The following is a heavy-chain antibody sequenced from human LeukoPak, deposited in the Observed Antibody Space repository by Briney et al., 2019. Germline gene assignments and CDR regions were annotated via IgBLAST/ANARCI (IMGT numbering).Heavy chain of an antibody. Sequence: GGSLRLSCAASGFTFSSYGMHWVRQAPGKGLEWVAFISYNGNQKYGDSVKGRFTISRDNSKNTLYLQVNGLRPEDTAVYYCARDPLDISWWTNAFDIWGQGTMVSVSS. CDR1: GFTFSSYG. CDR3: ARDPLDISWWTNAFDI. V-gene: IGHV3-30*19. J-gene: IGHJ3*02. CDR2: ISYNGNQK. D-gene: IGHD2-2*03.